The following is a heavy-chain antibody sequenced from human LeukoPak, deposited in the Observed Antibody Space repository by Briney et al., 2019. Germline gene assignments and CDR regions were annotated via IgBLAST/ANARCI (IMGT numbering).Heavy chain of an antibody. CDR3: APEGDGYILFDY. V-gene: IGHV3-30*03. Sequence: PGGSLRPSCAASGFTLSSYGMHWVRRAPGKGLGGVQVISYDGSNKYYADSVKGRFTISRDNSKNTLYLQMNSLRVEDTAVYYCAPEGDGYILFDYWGQGTLVTVSS. D-gene: IGHD5-24*01. CDR2: ISYDGSNK. CDR1: GFTLSSYG. J-gene: IGHJ4*02.